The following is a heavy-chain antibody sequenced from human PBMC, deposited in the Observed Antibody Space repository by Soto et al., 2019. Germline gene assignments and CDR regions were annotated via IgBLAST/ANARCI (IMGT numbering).Heavy chain of an antibody. CDR3: ARSGGSSSGYYYYAMDV. V-gene: IGHV4-31*03. CDR2: IYSNGDT. Sequence: PSETLSLTCSVSSASMNSGGYYWSWIRQHPGKGLEWIVYIYSNGDTYHNPSLKSRVTISTDTSKNQFSLNLTSVTAADTAVYYCARSGGSSSGYYYYAMDVWGQGTTVTVSS. D-gene: IGHD6-6*01. J-gene: IGHJ6*02. CDR1: SASMNSGGYY.